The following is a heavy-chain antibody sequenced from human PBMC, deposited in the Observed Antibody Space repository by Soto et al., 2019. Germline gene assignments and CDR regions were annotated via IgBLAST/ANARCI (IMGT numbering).Heavy chain of an antibody. D-gene: IGHD2-8*01. CDR2: IHYSGTT. J-gene: IGHJ4*02. V-gene: IGHV4-59*01. Sequence: VQLQESGPGLVKPSETLSLACTVSGTSISSYYWSWIRQPPGKGLEWIANIHYSGTTNYNPSLASRVTLSVDTSKNQLSLKMTSVTAADRAMYFCARSNSYAIDYWGRGTLVTVSS. CDR1: GTSISSYY. CDR3: ARSNSYAIDY.